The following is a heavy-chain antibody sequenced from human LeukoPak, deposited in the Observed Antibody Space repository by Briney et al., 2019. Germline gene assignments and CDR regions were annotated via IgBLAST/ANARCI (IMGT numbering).Heavy chain of an antibody. J-gene: IGHJ4*02. D-gene: IGHD6-6*01. Sequence: ASVTVSCKASGYTFTSYGISWVRQAPGQGLEWMGWISAYNGNTNYAQKLQGRVTMTTDTSTNTAYMELRSLRSDDTAVYYCARDYTSSSSSGYWGQGTLVTVSS. CDR2: ISAYNGNT. CDR1: GYTFTSYG. CDR3: ARDYTSSSSSGY. V-gene: IGHV1-18*01.